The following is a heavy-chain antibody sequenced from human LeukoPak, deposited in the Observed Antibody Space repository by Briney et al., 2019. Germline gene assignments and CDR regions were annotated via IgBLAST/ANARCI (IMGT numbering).Heavy chain of an antibody. CDR1: EFTFSNNY. J-gene: IGHJ5*02. V-gene: IGHV3-53*01. Sequence: GGSLRLSCAVSEFTFSNNYMSWVRQAPGKGPEWVSLIYSGGATYYADSVRGRFTISRDNSKNTLYPQMNSLRVEDTAVYYCARDPRWYDPWGQGALVTVSS. CDR2: IYSGGAT. CDR3: ARDPRWYDP.